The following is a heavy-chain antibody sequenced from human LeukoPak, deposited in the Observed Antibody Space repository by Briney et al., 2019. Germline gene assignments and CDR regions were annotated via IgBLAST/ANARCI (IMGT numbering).Heavy chain of an antibody. Sequence: GGSLRLSCAASGFTFSSYAMSWVRQAPGKGLEWVSAISGSGGSTYYADSVKGRFTISRDNSKNTLYLQMNSLRAEDTAVYYCAALITAELGYCSSTSCSMPSYWGQGTLVTVSS. V-gene: IGHV3-23*01. CDR1: GFTFSSYA. J-gene: IGHJ4*02. D-gene: IGHD2-2*01. CDR2: ISGSGGST. CDR3: AALITAELGYCSSTSCSMPSY.